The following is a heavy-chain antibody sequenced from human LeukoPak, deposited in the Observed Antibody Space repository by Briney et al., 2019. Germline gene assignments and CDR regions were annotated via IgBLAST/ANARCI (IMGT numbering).Heavy chain of an antibody. J-gene: IGHJ6*03. Sequence: GGSLRLSCAASGFTFSSYGMHWVRQPPGKGLEWVAFLRFDGSNKYYADSVKGRFTISRDNSKNSLYLQMNSLRAEDTAVYYCARLTGRDYYYYYMDVWGKGTTVTISS. CDR3: ARLTGRDYYYYYMDV. CDR1: GFTFSSYG. D-gene: IGHD1-20*01. V-gene: IGHV3-30*02. CDR2: LRFDGSNK.